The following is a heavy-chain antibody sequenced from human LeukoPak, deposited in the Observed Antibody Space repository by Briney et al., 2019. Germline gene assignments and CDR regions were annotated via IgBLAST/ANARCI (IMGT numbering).Heavy chain of an antibody. CDR3: ARETTIVSQIYYYGMDV. D-gene: IGHD4-11*01. CDR2: INPNSGGA. J-gene: IGHJ6*02. CDR1: GYTFTGYY. Sequence: GASVKVSCKASGYTFTGYYMHWVRQAPGQGLEWMGWINPNSGGANYAQKFQGRVTMTRDTSISTAYMELSRLRSDDTAVYYCARETTIVSQIYYYGMDVWGQGTTVTVSS. V-gene: IGHV1-2*02.